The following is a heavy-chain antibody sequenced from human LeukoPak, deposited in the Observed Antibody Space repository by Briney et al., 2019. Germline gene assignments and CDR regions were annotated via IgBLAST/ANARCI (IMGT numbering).Heavy chain of an antibody. D-gene: IGHD3-10*01. V-gene: IGHV3-48*04. CDR1: GFTFSSYS. J-gene: IGHJ6*02. CDR2: ISSSSSTI. CDR3: AREGRFRGVIGTVYYYYGMDV. Sequence: GGSLRLSCAASGFTFSSYSMNWVRQAPGKGLEWVSYISSSSSTIYYADSVKGRFAISRDNAKNSLYLQMNSLRAEDTAVYYCAREGRFRGVIGTVYYYYGMDVWGQGTTVTASS.